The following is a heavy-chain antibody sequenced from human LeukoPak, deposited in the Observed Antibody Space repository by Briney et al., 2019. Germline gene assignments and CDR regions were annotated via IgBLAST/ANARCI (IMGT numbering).Heavy chain of an antibody. CDR1: GGSISSSSYY. Sequence: PSETLSLTCTVSGGSISSSSYYWGWIRQPPGKGPEWIGSIYYSGSTYYNPSLKSRVTISVDTSKNHFSLKLSSVTAADTAVYYCAREISYYYDSSGYRFFDYWGQGTLVTVSS. V-gene: IGHV4-39*07. J-gene: IGHJ4*02. D-gene: IGHD3-22*01. CDR2: IYYSGST. CDR3: AREISYYYDSSGYRFFDY.